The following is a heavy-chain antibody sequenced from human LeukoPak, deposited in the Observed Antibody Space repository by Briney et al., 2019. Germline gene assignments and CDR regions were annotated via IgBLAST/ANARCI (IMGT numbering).Heavy chain of an antibody. V-gene: IGHV4-4*07. J-gene: IGHJ4*02. CDR2: IYTSGT. CDR1: GGSISSYY. D-gene: IGHD6-19*01. Sequence: SETLSLTCTVSGGSISSYYWSWIRQPAGKGLEWIGRIYTSGTNYNPSLKSRVTMSVDTSKKHFSLKLSSVTAADTAVYYCARESVAQIDYWGQGTLVTVSS. CDR3: ARESVAQIDY.